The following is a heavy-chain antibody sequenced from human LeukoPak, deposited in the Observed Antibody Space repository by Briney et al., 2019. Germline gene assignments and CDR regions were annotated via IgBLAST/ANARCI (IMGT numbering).Heavy chain of an antibody. CDR1: GFTFSSYG. V-gene: IGHV3-33*01. D-gene: IGHD5-12*01. CDR3: ARGLMSGGYSGYDSPYYYYGMDV. CDR2: IWYDGSNK. Sequence: GGSLRLSCAASGFTFSSYGMHWVRQAPGKGLEWVAVIWYDGSNKYYADSVKGRFTISRDNSKNTLYLQMNSLRAEDTAVYYCARGLMSGGYSGYDSPYYYYGMDVWGQGTTVTVSS. J-gene: IGHJ6*02.